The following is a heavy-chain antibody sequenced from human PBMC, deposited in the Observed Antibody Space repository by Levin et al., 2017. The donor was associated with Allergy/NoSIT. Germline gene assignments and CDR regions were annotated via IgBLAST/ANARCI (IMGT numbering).Heavy chain of an antibody. CDR3: ARNAAFCTSSSCPDDS. CDR1: GYSFTKYW. CDR2: IYPSDSYT. J-gene: IGHJ4*02. D-gene: IGHD2-15*01. Sequence: ASVKVSCKGSGYSFTKYWITWVRQMPGKGLEWMGRIYPSDSYTNYSPSFQGHVTMSVDKSISTAFLQWSSLKASDTAIYYCARNAAFCTSSSCPDDSWGQGTLVTVSS. V-gene: IGHV5-10-1*01.